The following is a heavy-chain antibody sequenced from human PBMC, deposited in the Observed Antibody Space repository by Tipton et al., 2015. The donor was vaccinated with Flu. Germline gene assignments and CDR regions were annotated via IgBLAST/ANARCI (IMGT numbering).Heavy chain of an antibody. CDR2: IYYSGST. CDR1: GGSISSGDYY. CDR3: ARGVVVVVAAPFNWFDP. J-gene: IGHJ5*02. Sequence: TLSLTCTVSGGSISSGDYYWSWIRQPPGKGLEWIGYIYYSGSTYYNPSLKSRVTISVDTSKNQFSLKLSSVTAADTAVYYCARGVVVVVAAPFNWFDPWGQGTLVTVSS. V-gene: IGHV4-30-4*01. D-gene: IGHD2-15*01.